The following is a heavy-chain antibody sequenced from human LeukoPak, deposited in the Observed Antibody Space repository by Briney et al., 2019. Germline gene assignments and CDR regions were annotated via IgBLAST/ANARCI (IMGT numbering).Heavy chain of an antibody. CDR3: ARDLYYDRDI. J-gene: IGHJ3*02. Sequence: ASVKVSCKASGYTFTGYYMHWVRQAPGQGLEWMGWIDPNSGGTNYAQKFQGRVTITRDTSNSSAYIELSRLRSDDTAVYYCARDLYYDRDIWGQGTMVTVSS. V-gene: IGHV1-2*02. CDR1: GYTFTGYY. D-gene: IGHD3-22*01. CDR2: IDPNSGGT.